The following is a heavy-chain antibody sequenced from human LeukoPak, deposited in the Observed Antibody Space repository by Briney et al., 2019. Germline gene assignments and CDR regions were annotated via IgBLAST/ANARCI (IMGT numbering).Heavy chain of an antibody. CDR1: GGSISSSYYY. V-gene: IGHV4-39*01. J-gene: IGHJ4*02. CDR3: ARLGCSSASCYPGN. D-gene: IGHD2-2*01. CDR2: LYYSGWST. Sequence: SETLSLTCTVSGGSISSSYYYWGWVRQPPGKGLEWIGSLYYSGWSTYYNPSLKSRVTMSVDTSKNQFSLKLNSVTAADTAVYYCARLGCSSASCYPGNWGQGTLVTVSS.